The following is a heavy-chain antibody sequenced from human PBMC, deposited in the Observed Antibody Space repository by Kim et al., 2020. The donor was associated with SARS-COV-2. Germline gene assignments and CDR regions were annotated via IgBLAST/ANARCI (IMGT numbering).Heavy chain of an antibody. CDR1: GFTFSDYW. V-gene: IGHV3-7*01. J-gene: IGHJ4*02. CDR2: IHHYGNGK. CDR3: ARDSYGGALDK. D-gene: IGHD3-10*01. Sequence: GGSLRLSCTASGFTFSDYWLSWVRQAPGKGLEWVANIHHYGNGKYFADSVKGRFAISRDNVKNSLFLQMNSLRAEDSAIYYCARDSYGGALDKWGQGSLVTVSS.